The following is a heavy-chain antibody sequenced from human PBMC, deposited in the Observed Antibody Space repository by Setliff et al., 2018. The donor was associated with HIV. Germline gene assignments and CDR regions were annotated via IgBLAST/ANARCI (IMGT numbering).Heavy chain of an antibody. J-gene: IGHJ4*02. D-gene: IGHD6-19*01. CDR2: IGTAADT. V-gene: IGHV3-13*01. CDR1: GFTFSNYD. CDR3: VRAPTSGWHPSFDS. Sequence: PGGSLRLSCAASGFTFSNYDMFWVRQATGKGLEWVSAIGTAADTFYPDSVKGRFTISRENAKNSLYLQMNSLRAGDTAIYYCVRAPTSGWHPSFDSWGRGALVTVSS.